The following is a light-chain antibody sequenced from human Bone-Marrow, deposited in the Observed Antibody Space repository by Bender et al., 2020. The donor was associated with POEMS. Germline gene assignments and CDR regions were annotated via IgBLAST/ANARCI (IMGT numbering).Light chain of an antibody. CDR1: TSDVGTYYI. J-gene: IGLJ3*02. CDR2: QGT. CDR3: SSYTGSSPWV. Sequence: QSALTQPASVSGSPGQSITISCTGATSDVGTYYIVSWYQQHPGKAPKLIIYQGTNRPSGVSSRFSGSKSGNTASLTISGLQAEDEADYYCSSYTGSSPWVFGGGTKLTVL. V-gene: IGLV2-14*02.